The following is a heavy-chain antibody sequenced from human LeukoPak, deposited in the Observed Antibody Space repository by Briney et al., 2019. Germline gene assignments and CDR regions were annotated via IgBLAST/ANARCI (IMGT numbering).Heavy chain of an antibody. CDR2: IYYSGST. J-gene: IGHJ6*02. V-gene: IGHV4-39*01. D-gene: IGHD6-19*01. CDR3: ARGGIAVAGTYYGMDV. Sequence: KSSETLSLTCTVSGGSISSSYYWGWIRQPPGKGVEWIGSIYYSGSTYYNPSLKSRVTISVDTSKNQFSLKLSSVTAADTAVYYCARGGIAVAGTYYGMDVWGQGTTVTVSS. CDR1: GGSISSSYY.